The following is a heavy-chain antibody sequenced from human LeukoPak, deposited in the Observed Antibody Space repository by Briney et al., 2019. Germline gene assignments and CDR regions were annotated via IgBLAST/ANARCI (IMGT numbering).Heavy chain of an antibody. CDR1: GYTLTELS. CDR3: ASYDSSGYSSPGWFDP. CDR2: FDPEDGET. D-gene: IGHD3-22*01. V-gene: IGHV1-24*01. Sequence: ASVKVSCKVSGYTLTELSMHWVRQAPGKGLEWMGGFDPEDGETIYAQKFQGRVTMTKDTSTDTAYMELSSLRSEDTAVYYCASYDSSGYSSPGWFDPWGQGTLVTVSS. J-gene: IGHJ5*02.